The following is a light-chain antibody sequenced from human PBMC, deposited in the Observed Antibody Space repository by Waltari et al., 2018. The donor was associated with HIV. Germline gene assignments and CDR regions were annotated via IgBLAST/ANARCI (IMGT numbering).Light chain of an antibody. J-gene: IGKJ2*01. CDR3: QQYYATPPYT. CDR2: WAS. CDR1: PSVLYSSNNKNY. Sequence: DILMTQSPHPLAVSPRERVHITCKSSPSVLYSSNNKNYLAWYQQKPGQPPKVLIYWASTRESGVPDRFRGSGSGTDFTLTISSLQAEDVAIYYCQQYYATPPYTFGQGTKLEIK. V-gene: IGKV4-1*01.